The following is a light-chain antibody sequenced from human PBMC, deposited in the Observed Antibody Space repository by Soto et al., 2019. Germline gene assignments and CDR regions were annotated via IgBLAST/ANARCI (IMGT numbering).Light chain of an antibody. J-gene: IGKJ3*01. CDR3: QQYDITPG. Sequence: DIVMTQSPDSLAVPLGERATINCKSSQSVLYNSNNKNYLAWYQQKVGQPPKLLIYWASTRESGVPDRFSGSGSGTDFTRTSSGLQAEDVAVYYCQQYDITPGFGPGNKVDIK. CDR1: QSVLYNSNNKNY. V-gene: IGKV4-1*01. CDR2: WAS.